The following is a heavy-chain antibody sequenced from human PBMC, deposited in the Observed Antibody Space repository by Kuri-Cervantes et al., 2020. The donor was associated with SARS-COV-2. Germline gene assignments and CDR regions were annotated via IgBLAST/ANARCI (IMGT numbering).Heavy chain of an antibody. CDR2: IDPSDSYT. J-gene: IGHJ4*02. V-gene: IGHV5-10-1*01. CDR1: GYSFTSYW. D-gene: IGHD1-26*01. Sequence: GESLKISCKGSGYSFTSYWISWVRQMPGKGLEWMGRIDPSDSYTNYSPSFQGHVTISADKSISTAYLQWSSLKASDTAMYYCARHSIIVGATIFTHFDYWGQGTLVTVSS. CDR3: ARHSIIVGATIFTHFDY.